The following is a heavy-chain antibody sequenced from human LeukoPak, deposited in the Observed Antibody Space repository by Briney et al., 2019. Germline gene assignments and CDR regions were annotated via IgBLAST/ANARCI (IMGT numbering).Heavy chain of an antibody. CDR2: IVVGSGNT. CDR1: GFTFTSSA. V-gene: IGHV1-58*02. D-gene: IGHD1-26*01. CDR3: AAEFQERGFDH. Sequence: GASVKLSCKASGFTFTSSAMQWVRQARGQRLEWIGWIVVGSGNTNYAQKFQERVTITRDMSTSTAYMELSSLRSEDTAVYYCAAEFQERGFDHWGQGTLVTVSS. J-gene: IGHJ4*02.